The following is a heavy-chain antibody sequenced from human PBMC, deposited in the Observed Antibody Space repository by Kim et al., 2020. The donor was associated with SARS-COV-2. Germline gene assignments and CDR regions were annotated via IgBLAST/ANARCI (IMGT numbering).Heavy chain of an antibody. CDR3: ANGNYWEGLY. D-gene: IGHD1-7*01. V-gene: IGHV3-74*03. CDR2: INGDGGMT. J-gene: IGHJ4*02. CDR1: GVPFRGNW. Sequence: GGSLRLSCSASGVPFRGNWMQWVRQRPGQGLVWVSLINGDGGMTTYADSVKGRFTVSRGGRENTLHLQMNRLRPEDTAGYYCANGNYWEGLYWGRGTLVT.